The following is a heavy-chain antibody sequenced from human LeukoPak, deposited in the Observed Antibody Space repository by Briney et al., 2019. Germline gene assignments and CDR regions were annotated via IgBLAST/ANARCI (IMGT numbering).Heavy chain of an antibody. D-gene: IGHD3-3*01. J-gene: IGHJ6*03. V-gene: IGHV3-7*01. CDR2: IKQDGSEK. CDR3: ARVSYSHYYDFWSGYYTDYYYYYYMDV. CDR1: GFTFSTYN. Sequence: GGSLRLSCAASGFTFSTYNMNWVRQAPGKGLEWVANIKQDGSEKYYVDSVKGRFTISRDNAKNSLYLQMNSLRAEDTAVYYCARVSYSHYYDFWSGYYTDYYYYYYMDVWGKGTTVTVSS.